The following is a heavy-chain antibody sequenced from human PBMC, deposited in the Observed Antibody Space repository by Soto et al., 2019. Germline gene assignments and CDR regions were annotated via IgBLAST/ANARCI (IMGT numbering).Heavy chain of an antibody. Sequence: ASVKVSCKTSGYTFSNYGITWVRQAPGQSLEWLGWISLYSDGTNYAQKFQGRVSMTTDTSTTTAYMELRSLRSDDTAVYYCARVVPGAEAWFGPWGQGTLVTVSS. J-gene: IGHJ5*02. CDR2: ISLYSDGT. CDR1: GYTFSNYG. D-gene: IGHD2-2*01. V-gene: IGHV1-18*01. CDR3: ARVVPGAEAWFGP.